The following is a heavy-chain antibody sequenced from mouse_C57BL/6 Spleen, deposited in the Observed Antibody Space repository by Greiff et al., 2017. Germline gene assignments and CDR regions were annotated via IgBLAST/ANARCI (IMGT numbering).Heavy chain of an antibody. J-gene: IGHJ3*01. Sequence: EVKLMESGGGLVKPGGSLKLSCAASGFTFSSYTMSWVRQTPEKRLEWVATISGGGGNTYYPESVKGRFTISRDNAKNTLYLQIISLRSEDTALYYCARQGPWFAYWGQGTLVTVSA. CDR2: ISGGGGNT. CDR3: ARQGPWFAY. V-gene: IGHV5-9*01. CDR1: GFTFSSYT.